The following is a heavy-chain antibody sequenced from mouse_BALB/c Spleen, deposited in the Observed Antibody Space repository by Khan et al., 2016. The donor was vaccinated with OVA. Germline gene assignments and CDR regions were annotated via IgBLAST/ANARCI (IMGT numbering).Heavy chain of an antibody. CDR2: NFPDSGDI. D-gene: IGHD1-2*01. V-gene: IGHV1-77*01. CDR1: GYPFTDGY. J-gene: IGHJ3*01. CDR3: ARRNYFGYTFAY. Sequence: QVRLQQSGAELARPGESVKLSCKVSGYPFTDGYNNSRKQRTRENQEEIGENFPDSGDIYHTLKFQGNVTLNADKASSTAYMQLSSLTSEASSVYVSARRNYFGYTFAYWGQGTLVTVSA.